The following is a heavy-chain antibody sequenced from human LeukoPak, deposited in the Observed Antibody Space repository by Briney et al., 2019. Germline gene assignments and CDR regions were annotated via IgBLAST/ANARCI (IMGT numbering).Heavy chain of an antibody. CDR1: GGTFSSYA. J-gene: IGHJ4*02. Sequence: AASVKVSCKASGGTFSSYAISWVRQAPGQGLEWMGWISAYNGDTDYAQKVQGRVTMTTDTSTSTAYMDLRSLRSDDTAVYYCARDSRSGSYYSGFDYWGQGTLVTVSS. D-gene: IGHD1-26*01. CDR3: ARDSRSGSYYSGFDY. V-gene: IGHV1-18*01. CDR2: ISAYNGDT.